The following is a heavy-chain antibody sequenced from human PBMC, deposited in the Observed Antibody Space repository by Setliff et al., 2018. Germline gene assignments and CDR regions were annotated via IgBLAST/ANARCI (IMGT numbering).Heavy chain of an antibody. J-gene: IGHJ6*03. V-gene: IGHV3-23*01. CDR2: ISASGDTT. CDR3: AKEGGGYSYDTSGYYYDYYYYYYMDV. D-gene: IGHD3-22*01. CDR1: GFTFSTYD. Sequence: GGSLRLSCAASGFTFSTYDMSWVRQAPGKGLEWVSAISASGDTTYYADSVKGRLTISRDNSKNTLYLQMNSLRAEDTAVYFCAKEGGGYSYDTSGYYYDYYYYYYMDVWGKGTTVTVSS.